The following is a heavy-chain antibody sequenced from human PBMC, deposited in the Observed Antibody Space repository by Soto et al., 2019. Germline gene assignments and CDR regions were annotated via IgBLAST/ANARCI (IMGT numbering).Heavy chain of an antibody. Sequence: SETLSLTCTVSGGSISSYYWSWIRQPPGKGLEWIGYIYYSGSTNYNPSLKSRVTISVGTSKNQFSLKLSSVTAADTAVYYCARRIAAGSLIAFDIWGQGTMVTVSS. V-gene: IGHV4-59*01. CDR2: IYYSGST. J-gene: IGHJ3*02. CDR3: ARRIAAGSLIAFDI. D-gene: IGHD6-13*01. CDR1: GGSISSYY.